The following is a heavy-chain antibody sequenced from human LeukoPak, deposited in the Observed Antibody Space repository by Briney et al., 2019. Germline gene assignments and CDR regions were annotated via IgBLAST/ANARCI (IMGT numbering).Heavy chain of an antibody. CDR3: AKDDEGGSDY. CDR2: ISYDGSNK. V-gene: IGHV3-30*18. J-gene: IGHJ4*02. CDR1: GFTLGSYD. D-gene: IGHD1-26*01. Sequence: GGSLRLSCAASGFTLGSYDMHWVRQAPGKGLEWVAVISYDGSNKYYADSVKGRFTISRDNSKNTLYLQMNSLRAEDTAVYYCAKDDEGGSDYWGQGTLVTVSS.